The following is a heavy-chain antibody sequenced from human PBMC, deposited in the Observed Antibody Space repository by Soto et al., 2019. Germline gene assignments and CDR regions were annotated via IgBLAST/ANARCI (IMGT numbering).Heavy chain of an antibody. J-gene: IGHJ6*03. D-gene: IGHD6-6*01. Sequence: SETLSLTCTVSGGSISSYYWSWIRQPPGKGLEWIGYIYYSGSTNYNPSLKSRVTISVDTSKNQFSLKLSSVTAADTAVYYCAKSSSPQYYYYYYYMDVWGKGTTVTVSS. CDR1: GGSISSYY. V-gene: IGHV4-59*08. CDR3: AKSSSPQYYYYYYYMDV. CDR2: IYYSGST.